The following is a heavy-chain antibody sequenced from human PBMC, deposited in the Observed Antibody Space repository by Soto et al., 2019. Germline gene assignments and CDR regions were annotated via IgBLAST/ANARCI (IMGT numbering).Heavy chain of an antibody. CDR1: GYTFTSYA. CDR3: ARSIVVVTAADY. J-gene: IGHJ4*02. Sequence: QVQLVQSGAEVKKPGASVKVSCKASGYTFTSYAMHWVRQAPGQRREWMGWINAGNGNTKYSQKFQGSVTITRDTSESTAYMELRSLRSEDTAVYYCARSIVVVTAADYWGQGTMVTVYS. D-gene: IGHD2-21*02. V-gene: IGHV1-3*01. CDR2: INAGNGNT.